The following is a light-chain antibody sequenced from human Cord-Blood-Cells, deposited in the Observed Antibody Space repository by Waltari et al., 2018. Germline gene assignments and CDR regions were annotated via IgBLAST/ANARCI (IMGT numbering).Light chain of an antibody. Sequence: SYVLTQPPSVSVAPGKTARITCGGNNIGSKSVQWYQQKPGQAPVLVVYDDSDRPSGCPERFAGSNSGNTATLTISRVEAGDEADYYCQVWDSSSDHVVFGGGTKLTVL. CDR1: NIGSKS. CDR2: DDS. V-gene: IGLV3-21*03. J-gene: IGLJ2*01. CDR3: QVWDSSSDHVV.